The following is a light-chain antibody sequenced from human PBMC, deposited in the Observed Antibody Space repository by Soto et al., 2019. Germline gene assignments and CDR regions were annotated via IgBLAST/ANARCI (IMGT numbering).Light chain of an antibody. CDR1: QGISNW. CDR3: QQANSFPPFT. Sequence: DIQMTQSPSSVSASVGDRVTITCRASQGISNWLAWYQQKPGKAPKLLIYDASSLQSGVPSRLNGSGSGTDFTLTISSLQPEDFAPYFCQQANSFPPFTFGPGTRVDIK. CDR2: DAS. V-gene: IGKV1D-12*01. J-gene: IGKJ3*01.